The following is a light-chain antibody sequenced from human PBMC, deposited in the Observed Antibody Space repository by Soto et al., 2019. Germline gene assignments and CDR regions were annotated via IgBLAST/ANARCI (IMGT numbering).Light chain of an antibody. CDR1: QSVSSN. CDR2: VAS. J-gene: IGKJ4*01. Sequence: IVMTQSPATRSVSPGERATLSCRASQSVSSNLAWYQQKPGQTPKLLIYVASTRATGIPARFSGSGSGTEFTLTISSLQSEDFAVYYCQQYNVWPLTFGGGTKVEFK. V-gene: IGKV3-15*01. CDR3: QQYNVWPLT.